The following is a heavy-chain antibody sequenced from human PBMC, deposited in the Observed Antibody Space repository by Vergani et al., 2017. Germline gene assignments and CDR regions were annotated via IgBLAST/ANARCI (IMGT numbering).Heavy chain of an antibody. CDR3: ARMELLSAFDI. V-gene: IGHV4-59*01. Sequence: QVQLQESGPGLVKPSETLSLTCTVSGGSISSYYWSWIRQPPGKGLEWIGYIYYSGSTNYNPSLKSRVTISVDTSKNQFSLKLSSVTAADTAVYYCARMELLSAFDIWAKGQWSPSPQ. J-gene: IGHJ3*02. CDR2: IYYSGST. D-gene: IGHD1-26*01. CDR1: GGSISSYY.